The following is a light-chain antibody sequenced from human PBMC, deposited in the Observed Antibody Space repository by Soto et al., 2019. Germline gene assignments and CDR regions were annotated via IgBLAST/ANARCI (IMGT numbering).Light chain of an antibody. CDR2: AAS. CDR3: QPSYSTPPP. J-gene: IGKJ1*01. Sequence: DIQMTQSPSSLSASVGDRVTITCRASQSISSYLNWYQQKPGKAPKLLIYAASSLQSGVPSRFSGSGSGTDFPLTISSLQPEDGATYYYQPSYSTPPPFGQATKVEIK. V-gene: IGKV1-39*01. CDR1: QSISSY.